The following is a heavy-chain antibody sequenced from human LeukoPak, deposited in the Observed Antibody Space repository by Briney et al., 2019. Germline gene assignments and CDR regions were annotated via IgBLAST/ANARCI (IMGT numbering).Heavy chain of an antibody. CDR2: ISGSGGST. D-gene: IGHD6-13*01. CDR3: AKVGSSWYSYYYYGMDV. CDR1: GFTLSSNA. J-gene: IGHJ6*02. Sequence: GGSPRHSCAAPGFTLSSNAISWVRHAPGERPERVSPISGSGGSTYYADPVKGRFTISRDNSKNTLYLQMNSLRAEDTAVYYCAKVGSSWYSYYYYGMDVWGQGTTVTVSS. V-gene: IGHV3-23*01.